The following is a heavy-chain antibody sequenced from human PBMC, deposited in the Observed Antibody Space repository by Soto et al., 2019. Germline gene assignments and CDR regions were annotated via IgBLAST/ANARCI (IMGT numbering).Heavy chain of an antibody. CDR2: IYYSGST. CDR1: GGSISSYY. V-gene: IGHV4-59*01. Sequence: SETLSLTCTVSGGSISSYYWSWIRQPPGKGLEWIGYIYYSGSTNYNPSLKSRVTISVDTSKNQFSLKLSSVTAADTAVYYCARGLSRIYYFGYWGQGTLVTVSS. J-gene: IGHJ4*02. D-gene: IGHD2-21*01. CDR3: ARGLSRIYYFGY.